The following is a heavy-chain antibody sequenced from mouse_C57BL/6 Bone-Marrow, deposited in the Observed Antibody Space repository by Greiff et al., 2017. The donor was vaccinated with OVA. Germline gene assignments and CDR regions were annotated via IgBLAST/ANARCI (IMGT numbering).Heavy chain of an antibody. D-gene: IGHD3-2*02. J-gene: IGHJ2*01. CDR2: INPNNGGT. Sequence: EVQLQQSGPELVKPGASVKISCKASGYTFTDYYMNWVKQSHGKSLEWIGDINPNNGGTSYNQKFKGKATLTVDKSSSTAYMEHRSLTSEDSAVYYCARRAAQAKGNYFDYWGQGTTLTVSS. V-gene: IGHV1-26*01. CDR3: ARRAAQAKGNYFDY. CDR1: GYTFTDYY.